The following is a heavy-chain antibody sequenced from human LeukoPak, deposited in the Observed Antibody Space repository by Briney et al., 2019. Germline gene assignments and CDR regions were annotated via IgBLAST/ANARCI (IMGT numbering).Heavy chain of an antibody. V-gene: IGHV3-23*01. D-gene: IGHD2-15*01. J-gene: IGHJ5*02. CDR1: GFTVSSSH. CDR3: AKDLVGYCSGGSCYRVDP. Sequence: GGSLRLSCAASGFTVSSSHMSWVRQAPGKGLEWVSAISGSGGSTYYADSVKGRFTISRDNSKNTLYLQMNSLRAEDTAVYYCAKDLVGYCSGGSCYRVDPWGQGTLVTVSS. CDR2: ISGSGGST.